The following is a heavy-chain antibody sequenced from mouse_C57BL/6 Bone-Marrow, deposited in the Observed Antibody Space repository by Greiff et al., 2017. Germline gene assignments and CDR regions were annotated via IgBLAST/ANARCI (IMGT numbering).Heavy chain of an antibody. V-gene: IGHV1-82*01. J-gene: IGHJ4*01. D-gene: IGHD1-1*02. CDR1: GYAFSSSW. Sequence: QVQLQQSGPELVKPGASVKISCTASGYAFSSSWMNWVKQRPGKGLEWIGRIYPGDGDTNYNGKFKGKATLTADKSSSTAYMQLSSLTSEDSAVYVCERFTLSSYAMDYWGQGTSVTVSS. CDR3: ERFTLSSYAMDY. CDR2: IYPGDGDT.